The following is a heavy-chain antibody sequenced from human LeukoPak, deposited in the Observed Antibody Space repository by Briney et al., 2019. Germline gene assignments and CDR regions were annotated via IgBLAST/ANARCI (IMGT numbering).Heavy chain of an antibody. J-gene: IGHJ4*02. CDR3: ARTSMGATYY. V-gene: IGHV4-59*08. CDR2: MYYGGST. D-gene: IGHD1-26*01. Sequence: PSETLSLTCTVSGGSISDYYWTWIRQPPGKGLGWIGYMYYGGSTNYYPSLKSRVTISADTSTNQFSLRLSSVTAADTAVYYCARTSMGATYYWGQGTLVTVSS. CDR1: GGSISDYY.